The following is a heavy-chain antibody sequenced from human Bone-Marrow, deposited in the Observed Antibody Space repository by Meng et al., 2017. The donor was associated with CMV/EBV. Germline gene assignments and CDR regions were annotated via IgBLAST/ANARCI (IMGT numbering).Heavy chain of an antibody. CDR1: GGTFDNYM. J-gene: IGHJ6*02. D-gene: IGHD6-6*01. CDR3: ARDGQGSSGGLDV. Sequence: SVKVSCKASGGTFDNYMINWVRQAPGQGLEWMGRFIPIVGATNYIPKFRDRFTITADESSHAAHMELSRLRSGDTAVYYCARDGQGSSGGLDVWGQGTTVTASS. V-gene: IGHV1-69*08. CDR2: FIPIVGAT.